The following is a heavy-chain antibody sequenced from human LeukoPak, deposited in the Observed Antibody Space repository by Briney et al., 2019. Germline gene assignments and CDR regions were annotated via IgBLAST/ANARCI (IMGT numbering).Heavy chain of an antibody. CDR1: GGSISSSSYY. D-gene: IGHD6-19*01. J-gene: IGHJ4*02. CDR3: ASVSSGWYQPFDY. Sequence: SETLSLTCTVSGGSISSSSYYWGWIRQPPGKGLEWIGSIYYSGSTYYNPSLKSRVTISVDTSKNQFSLKLTSVTAADTAVYYCASVSSGWYQPFDYWGQGTLVTVSS. V-gene: IGHV4-39*01. CDR2: IYYSGST.